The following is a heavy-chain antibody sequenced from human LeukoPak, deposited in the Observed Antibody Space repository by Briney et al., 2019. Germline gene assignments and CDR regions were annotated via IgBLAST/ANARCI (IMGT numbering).Heavy chain of an antibody. V-gene: IGHV4-59*01. CDR3: ARDPSSDGDYFDH. J-gene: IGHJ4*02. CDR1: GGSMSLYF. CDR2: IYYNGIT. D-gene: IGHD6-6*01. Sequence: PSETLSLTCTVSGGSMSLYFWNWIRQSPGKGLEYIGYIYYNGITNYNPSLQSRVTMSVDTTKNQYSLKLTSVTAADTAVYYCARDPSSDGDYFDHWGQGTLVTVSS.